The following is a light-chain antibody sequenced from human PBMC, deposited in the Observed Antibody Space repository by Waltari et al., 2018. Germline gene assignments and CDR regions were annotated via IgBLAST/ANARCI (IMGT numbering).Light chain of an antibody. J-gene: IGLJ3*02. V-gene: IGLV1-40*01. Sequence: QSVLTQPPSVSGAPGQRVTISCTGSSSNIGAGYDVHWYQQLPGTAPKLLIYGNSSRRSGVPDRFSGSKSGTSASLAITGLQAEDEADYYCQSYDSSLSGSVFGGGTKLTVL. CDR1: SSNIGAGYD. CDR2: GNS. CDR3: QSYDSSLSGSV.